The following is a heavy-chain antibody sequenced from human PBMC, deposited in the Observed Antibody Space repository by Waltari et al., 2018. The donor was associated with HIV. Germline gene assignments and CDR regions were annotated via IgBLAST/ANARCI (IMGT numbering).Heavy chain of an antibody. J-gene: IGHJ4*02. Sequence: QVQLVQSGAEVRKPGASVKVSCKASGYTFTNYDINWVRQAPGQGLEWMGWRNPNSVNTCYAQKSQGRVTMTRDTSRSTAYMELTSLTSEDTAVYHCSRGRGYSYGYSDLWGQGTLVTVSS. D-gene: IGHD5-18*01. CDR3: SRGRGYSYGYSDL. V-gene: IGHV1-8*01. CDR1: GYTFTNYD. CDR2: RNPNSVNT.